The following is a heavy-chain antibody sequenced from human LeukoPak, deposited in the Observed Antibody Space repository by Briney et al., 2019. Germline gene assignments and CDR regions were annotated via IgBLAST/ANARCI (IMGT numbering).Heavy chain of an antibody. CDR3: AKFLRYNWIPPQGLDY. CDR2: IKQDGSEK. Sequence: PGGSLRLSCAASGFTFSSYWMNWVRQAPGKGLEWVANIKQDGSEKYYVDSVKGRFTISRDNAKNSLYLQMNSLRAEDTAVYYCAKFLRYNWIPPQGLDYWGQGTLVTASS. V-gene: IGHV3-7*03. CDR1: GFTFSSYW. J-gene: IGHJ4*02. D-gene: IGHD1-20*01.